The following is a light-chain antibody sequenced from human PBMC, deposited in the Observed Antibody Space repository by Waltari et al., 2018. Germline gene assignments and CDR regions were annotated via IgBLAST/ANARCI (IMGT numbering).Light chain of an antibody. Sequence: DIQLTQSPSFLSASVRYRVSVTCRASQDISTFLVWYQQMPGKAPKVLIHAASSLETGVPSRFSGSGSGTEFTLTISSLQPEDFATYYCLQDHNFPYIFGQGTKLEIK. CDR3: LQDHNFPYI. CDR1: QDISTF. V-gene: IGKV1-9*01. J-gene: IGKJ2*01. CDR2: AAS.